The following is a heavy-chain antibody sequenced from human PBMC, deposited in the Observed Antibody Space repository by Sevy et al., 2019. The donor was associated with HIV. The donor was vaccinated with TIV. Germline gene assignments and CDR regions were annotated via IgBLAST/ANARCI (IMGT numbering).Heavy chain of an antibody. CDR1: GLSVSDNY. CDR2: IYSDGRT. D-gene: IGHD3-22*01. CDR3: ARDRYYDASGYYYYYYGMDV. J-gene: IGHJ6*02. Sequence: GGSLRLSCAASGLSVSDNYMNWVRQAPGKGLELVSVIYSDGRTYYADSVKGRFTISRDNSKNTLYLHMNNLRPEDTAVCYCARDRYYDASGYYYYYYGMDVWGQGTTVTVSS. V-gene: IGHV3-66*01.